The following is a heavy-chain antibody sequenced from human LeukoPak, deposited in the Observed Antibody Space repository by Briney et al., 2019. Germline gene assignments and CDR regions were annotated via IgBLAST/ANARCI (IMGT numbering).Heavy chain of an antibody. Sequence: PSETLSLTCTVSGGSISSGSYYWSWIRQPPGKGLEWIGYIYHSGSTYCNPSLKSRVTISIDRSKNQFSLKLSSVSAADTAVYYCTRDRDSISGSWHWGQGTLVTVSS. V-gene: IGHV4-30-2*01. D-gene: IGHD3-10*01. CDR1: GGSISSGSYY. J-gene: IGHJ4*02. CDR2: IYHSGST. CDR3: TRDRDSISGSWH.